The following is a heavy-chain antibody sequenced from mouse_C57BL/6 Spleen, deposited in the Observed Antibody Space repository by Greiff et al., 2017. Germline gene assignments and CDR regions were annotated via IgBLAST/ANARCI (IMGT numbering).Heavy chain of an antibody. CDR3: ARGLILDGYFDV. Sequence: VQLKESGPGLVKPSQSLSLTCSVTGYSITSGYYWNWIRQFPGNKLEWMGYISYDGSNNYNPSLKNRISITRDTSKNQFFLKLNSVTTEDTATYYCARGLILDGYFDVWGTGTTVTVSS. V-gene: IGHV3-6*01. J-gene: IGHJ1*03. CDR2: ISYDGSN. D-gene: IGHD1-1*01. CDR1: GYSITSGYY.